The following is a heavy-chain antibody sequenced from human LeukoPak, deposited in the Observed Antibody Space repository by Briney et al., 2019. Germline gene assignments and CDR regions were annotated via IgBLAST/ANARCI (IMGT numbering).Heavy chain of an antibody. J-gene: IGHJ6*03. D-gene: IGHD6-6*01. CDR2: ISSSSSYI. CDR1: GFTFSSYS. Sequence: GGSLRLSCAASGFTFSSYSMNWVRQAPGKGLEGVSSISSSSSYIYYADSVKGRFTISRDNAKNSLYLQMNSLRAEDTAVYYCARVENSSPYYYYYYMDVWGKGTTVTVSS. V-gene: IGHV3-21*01. CDR3: ARVENSSPYYYYYYMDV.